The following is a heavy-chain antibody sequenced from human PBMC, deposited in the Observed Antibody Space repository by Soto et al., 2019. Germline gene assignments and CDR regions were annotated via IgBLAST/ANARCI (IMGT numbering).Heavy chain of an antibody. J-gene: IGHJ6*03. CDR1: GFTFSSYW. CDR2: IKQDGSEK. CDR3: ARDNWSSFRYYYYYYMDV. V-gene: IGHV3-7*01. D-gene: IGHD1-1*01. Sequence: EVQLVESGGGLVQPGGSLRLSCAASGFTFSSYWMSWVRQAPGKGLEWVANIKQDGSEKYYVDSVKGRFTISRDNAKNSLYLQMNSLRAEDTAVYYCARDNWSSFRYYYYYYMDVWGKGTTVTVSS.